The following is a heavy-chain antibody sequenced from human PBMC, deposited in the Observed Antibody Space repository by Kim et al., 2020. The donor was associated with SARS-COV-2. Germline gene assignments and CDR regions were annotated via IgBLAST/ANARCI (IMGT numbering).Heavy chain of an antibody. CDR3: AREIAAAGTSYFDY. CDR1: GFTFSSYW. V-gene: IGHV3-7*03. D-gene: IGHD6-13*01. CDR2: IKQDGSEK. J-gene: IGHJ4*02. Sequence: GGSLRLSCAASGFTFSSYWMSWVRQAPGKGLEWVANIKQDGSEKYYVDSVKGRFTISRDNAKNSLYLQMNSLRAEDTAVYYCAREIAAAGTSYFDYWGQGTLVTVSS.